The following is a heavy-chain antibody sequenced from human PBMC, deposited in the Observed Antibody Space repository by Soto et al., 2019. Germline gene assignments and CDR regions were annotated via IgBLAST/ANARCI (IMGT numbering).Heavy chain of an antibody. V-gene: IGHV4-39*01. CDR3: ARLFDGMDV. CDR2: IFYSGNT. Sequence: QLQLQESGPGLVKPSETLSLTCTVSGGSISSSIYYWGWIRQPPGKGLEWIGSIFYSGNTYYNPSLTSRVTISVDTSKNQFSLKLRSVTATDTAVFYCARLFDGMDVWGRGTAVTVSS. J-gene: IGHJ6*02. CDR1: GGSISSSIYY.